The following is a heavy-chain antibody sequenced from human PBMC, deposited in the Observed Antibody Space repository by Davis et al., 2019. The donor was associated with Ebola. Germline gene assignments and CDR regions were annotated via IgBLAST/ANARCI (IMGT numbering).Heavy chain of an antibody. D-gene: IGHD4-17*01. J-gene: IGHJ5*02. CDR2: ISSSSSTI. Sequence: GESLKISCAASGFTSSSYSMNWVRQAPGKGLEWVSYISSSSSTIYYADSVKGRFTISRDNAKNSLYLQMNSLRDEDTAVYYCARRHDYGDYLGFDPWGQGTLVTVSS. CDR1: GFTSSSYS. V-gene: IGHV3-48*02. CDR3: ARRHDYGDYLGFDP.